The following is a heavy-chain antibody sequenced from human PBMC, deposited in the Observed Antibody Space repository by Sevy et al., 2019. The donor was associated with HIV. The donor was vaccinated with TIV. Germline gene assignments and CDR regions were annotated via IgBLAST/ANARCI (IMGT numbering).Heavy chain of an antibody. V-gene: IGHV3-21*01. CDR2: MXXXXXYI. CDR3: XXXXXXXXSXXXXXXX. J-gene: IGHJ1*01. Sequence: GGSLRLSXAAXXXXXXXXXMXWVRXAPGKXXEWVSSMXXXXXYIYYADAVKGRFTISRDNAKNSLYLQMNSLKAEDXAVDYCXXXXXXXXSXXXXXXXXGXXXLVTVSS. CDR1: XXXXXXXX.